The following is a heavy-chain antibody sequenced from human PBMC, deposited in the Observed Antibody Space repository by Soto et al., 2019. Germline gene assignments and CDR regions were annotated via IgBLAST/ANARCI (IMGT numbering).Heavy chain of an antibody. V-gene: IGHV3-23*01. J-gene: IGHJ4*02. CDR1: GFTFSSYA. CDR3: AKVSPRFPSGYLL. CDR2: ISGSGGST. D-gene: IGHD3-22*01. Sequence: EVQLLESGGGLVQPGGSLRLSCAASGFTFSSYAMSWVRQAPGKGLEWVSAISGSGGSTYYADSVKGRFTISRDNSKNTLYLHMTSLRAEDTAVYYCAKVSPRFPSGYLLWGQGTLVTVSS.